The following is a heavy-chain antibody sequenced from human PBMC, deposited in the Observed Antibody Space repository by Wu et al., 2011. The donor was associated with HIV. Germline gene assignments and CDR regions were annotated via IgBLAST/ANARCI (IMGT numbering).Heavy chain of an antibody. CDR3: ARGLYQLLANY. Sequence: QVQLVQSGAEVKKPGASVKVSCKASRYTFADYFIHWVRQAPGQGLEWMGWINPNSGGTNYAQKFQGRITMTRDTSISTGYMELSRLTSDDTAMYYCARGLYQLLANYWGQGTLVTVSS. D-gene: IGHD3-16*02. CDR2: INPNSGGT. V-gene: IGHV1-2*02. J-gene: IGHJ4*02. CDR1: RYTFADYF.